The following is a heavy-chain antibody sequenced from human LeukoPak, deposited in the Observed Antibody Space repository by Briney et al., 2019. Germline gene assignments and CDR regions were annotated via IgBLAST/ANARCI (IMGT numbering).Heavy chain of an antibody. V-gene: IGHV1-18*01. CDR2: ISTYNGNT. CDR1: GYTFTSYG. Sequence: ASVKVSCKASGYTFTSYGISWVRQAPGQGLEWMGWISTYNGNTNYAQKLQGRVPMTTDTSTSTAYMELRSLRSDDTAVYYCARSSLAVAGSVFDYWGQGTLVTVS. D-gene: IGHD6-19*01. J-gene: IGHJ4*02. CDR3: ARSSLAVAGSVFDY.